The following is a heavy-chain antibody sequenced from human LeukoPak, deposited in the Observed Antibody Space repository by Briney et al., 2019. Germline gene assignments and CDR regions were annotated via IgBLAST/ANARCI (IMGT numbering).Heavy chain of an antibody. CDR3: ARQTSSSWYGDNWFDP. D-gene: IGHD6-13*01. Sequence: PGGSLRLSCAASGFTFSSYEMNWVRQAPGKGLEWVSYISSSGSTIYYADSVKGRFTISRDNAKNSLYLQMNSLRAEDTAVYYCARQTSSSWYGDNWFDPWGQEPWSPSPQ. J-gene: IGHJ5*02. CDR1: GFTFSSYE. CDR2: ISSSGSTI. V-gene: IGHV3-48*03.